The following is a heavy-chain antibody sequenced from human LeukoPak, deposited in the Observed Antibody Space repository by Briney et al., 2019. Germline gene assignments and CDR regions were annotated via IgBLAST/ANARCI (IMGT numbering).Heavy chain of an antibody. D-gene: IGHD3-9*01. CDR2: INPNSGGT. J-gene: IGHJ5*02. CDR1: GYTFTGYY. Sequence: ASVKVSCKASGYTFTGYYMHWVRQAPGQGLEWMGWINPNSGGTNYAQKFQGRVTMTRDTSISTAYMELSRLRSDDTTVYYCAREPLRYFDWLLSSWGQGTLVTVSS. V-gene: IGHV1-2*02. CDR3: AREPLRYFDWLLSS.